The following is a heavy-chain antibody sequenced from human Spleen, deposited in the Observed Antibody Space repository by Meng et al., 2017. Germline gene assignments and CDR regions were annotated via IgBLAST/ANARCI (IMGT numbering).Heavy chain of an antibody. Sequence: ASVKVSCKPSGYNFSDYYIHWVRRAPGQGLEWMGRIDPKTGDTHYALKFQGRVTMTGDTSISTTYMELSGLRSDDTAMYYCARDEDISAAGKLFGDYWGHGTLVTVSS. CDR2: IDPKTGDT. D-gene: IGHD6-13*01. V-gene: IGHV1-2*06. J-gene: IGHJ4*01. CDR3: ARDEDISAAGKLFGDY. CDR1: GYNFSDYY.